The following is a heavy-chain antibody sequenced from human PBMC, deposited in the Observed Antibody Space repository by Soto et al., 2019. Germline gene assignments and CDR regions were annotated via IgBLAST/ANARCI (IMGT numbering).Heavy chain of an antibody. CDR2: IYYSGST. CDR1: GGSVSSGSYY. V-gene: IGHV4-61*01. D-gene: IGHD3-9*01. CDR3: ARDTPLGAGSSLTILDY. J-gene: IGHJ4*02. Sequence: KASETLSLTCTVSGGSVSSGSYYWSWIRQPPGKGLEWIGYIYYSGSTNYNPSLKSRVTISVDTSKNQFSLKLSSVTAADTAVYYCARDTPLGAGSSLTILDYWGQGTLVTVSS.